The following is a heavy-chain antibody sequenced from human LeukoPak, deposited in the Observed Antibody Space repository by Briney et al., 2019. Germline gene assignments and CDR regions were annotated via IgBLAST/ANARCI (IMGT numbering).Heavy chain of an antibody. CDR1: GFTFSTYA. Sequence: GGSLRLSCAASGFTFSTYAMSWVRQAPGKGLEWVSSFSGSGGSTYYADSVKGRFTISRDNSKNTLYLQMNSLRAEDTAVYYCAKDLGMQVWFPLWGQGTLVTGSS. V-gene: IGHV3-23*01. CDR2: FSGSGGST. J-gene: IGHJ4*02. CDR3: AKDLGMQVWFPL. D-gene: IGHD5-18*01.